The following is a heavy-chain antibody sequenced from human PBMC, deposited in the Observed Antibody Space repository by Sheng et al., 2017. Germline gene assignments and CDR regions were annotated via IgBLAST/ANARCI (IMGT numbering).Heavy chain of an antibody. CDR1: GGTFSSYS. J-gene: IGHJ6*02. D-gene: IGHD2-2*01. V-gene: IGHV1-69*13. CDR3: ARGRDVVPAAEGV. Sequence: QVQLVQSGAEVKKPGSSVKVSCKASGGTFSSYSISWVRQAPGQGLEWMGGIIPIFGTAYYTQKFQGRVTITVDEFTTTAYMELSSLRSEDTAVYYCARGRDVVPAAEGVWGQGDHGSPSP. CDR2: IIPIFGTA.